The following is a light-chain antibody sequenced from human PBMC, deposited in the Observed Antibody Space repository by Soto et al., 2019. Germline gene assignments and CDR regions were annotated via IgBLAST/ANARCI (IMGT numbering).Light chain of an antibody. Sequence: DIQMTQSPASLSASVGARVIIPCRARQRISGYLNWYQQKPGKAPKLLIYAASSLQSGVPSRFSGSGSGTDFTLTISSLQPEDFATYYCQQSYSTPFTFGPGTKVDIK. CDR1: QRISGY. J-gene: IGKJ3*01. V-gene: IGKV1-39*01. CDR2: AAS. CDR3: QQSYSTPFT.